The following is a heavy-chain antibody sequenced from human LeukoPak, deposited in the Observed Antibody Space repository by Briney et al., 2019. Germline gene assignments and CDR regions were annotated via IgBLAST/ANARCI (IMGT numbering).Heavy chain of an antibody. D-gene: IGHD6-13*01. CDR2: TNHSGST. Sequence: LRLSCAASGFTFSSYWMSWVRQAPGKGLEWIGETNHSGSTNYNPSLKSRVTISVDTSKNQFSLKLSSVTAADTAVYYCARGPYSSSWYLPRNWFDPWGQGTLVTVSS. J-gene: IGHJ5*02. CDR3: ARGPYSSSWYLPRNWFDP. V-gene: IGHV4-34*01. CDR1: GFTFSSYW.